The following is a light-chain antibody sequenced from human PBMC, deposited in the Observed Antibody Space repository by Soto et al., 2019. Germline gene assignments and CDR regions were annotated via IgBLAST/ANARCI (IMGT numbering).Light chain of an antibody. V-gene: IGKV3-11*01. CDR1: QSVSTY. Sequence: IMLTQSPATLSLSPGVRASLSCRASQSVSTYLSWYQQKPGQAPRLLIYDASNRATGIPARFSGSGSGTDFTLTISSLESEDFAVYYCQQRSYWPTFGGGTKVDIK. CDR2: DAS. CDR3: QQRSYWPT. J-gene: IGKJ4*01.